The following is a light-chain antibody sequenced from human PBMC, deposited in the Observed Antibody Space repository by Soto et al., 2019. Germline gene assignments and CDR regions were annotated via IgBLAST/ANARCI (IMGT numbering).Light chain of an antibody. CDR2: EGT. J-gene: IGLJ1*01. CDR3: FSYTNGSPLV. Sequence: QSALTQPASVSGSPGQSITISCAGTSGDIGAYDYVSWYQQHPGNAPKLLVYEGTNRPSGVSDRFSGSKSGNTASLTISGLQADDEADYFCFSYTNGSPLVFGAGTKVTVL. CDR1: SGDIGAYDY. V-gene: IGLV2-14*01.